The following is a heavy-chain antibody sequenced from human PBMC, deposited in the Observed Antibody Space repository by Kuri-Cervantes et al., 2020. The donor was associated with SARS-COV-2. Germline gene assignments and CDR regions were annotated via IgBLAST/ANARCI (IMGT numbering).Heavy chain of an antibody. CDR3: ARARIAADGGYYYMDV. CDR2: INHSGST. D-gene: IGHD6-25*01. V-gene: IGHV4-34*01. Sequence: GSLRLSCAVYGGSFSGYYWSWIRQPPGKGLEWIGEINHSGSTNHNPSLKSRVTISVDTSKNQFSLKLSSVTAADTAVYYCARARIAADGGYYYMDVWGQGTTVTVSS. CDR1: GGSFSGYY. J-gene: IGHJ6*03.